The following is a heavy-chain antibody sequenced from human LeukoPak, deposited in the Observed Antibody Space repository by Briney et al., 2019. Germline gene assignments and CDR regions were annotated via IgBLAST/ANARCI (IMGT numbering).Heavy chain of an antibody. D-gene: IGHD5-18*01. CDR1: GFTFTTYW. CDR2: INSDGSIT. V-gene: IGHV3-74*01. J-gene: IGHJ6*02. CDR3: ARDAVDTANAV. Sequence: GGSLRLSCAASGFTFTTYWMHWVRQAPGKGLVWVSHINSDGSITSYADSVKGRFTISRDNAKNTLYLQMDSLRAEDTAVYYCARDAVDTANAVWGQGTTVTVSS.